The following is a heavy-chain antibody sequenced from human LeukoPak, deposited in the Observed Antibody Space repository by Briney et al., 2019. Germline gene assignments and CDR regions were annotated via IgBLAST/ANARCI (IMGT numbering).Heavy chain of an antibody. CDR2: IWYDGSNK. J-gene: IGHJ4*02. D-gene: IGHD2/OR15-2a*01. Sequence: GGSLRLSCEGSAFIFSGHWMNWVRQTPGKGLEWVALIWYDGSNKYYADSVKGRLTISRDNSKNTLYLQMNSLRAEDTAVYYCAREGPRGNSQFDYWGQGTLVTVSS. CDR1: AFIFSGHW. V-gene: IGHV3-33*08. CDR3: AREGPRGNSQFDY.